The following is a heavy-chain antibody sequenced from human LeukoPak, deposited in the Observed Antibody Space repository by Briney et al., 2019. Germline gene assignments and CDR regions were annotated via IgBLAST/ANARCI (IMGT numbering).Heavy chain of an antibody. CDR2: IYYSGST. CDR3: ARGPGIQHY. CDR1: GGSISSSSYY. Sequence: SETLSLTCTVSGGSISSSSYYWGWIRQPPGKGLEWIGSIYYSGSTYYNPSLKSRVTISVDTSKNQFSLKLSSVTAADTAVYYCARGPGIQHYWGQGTLVTVSS. D-gene: IGHD5-18*01. J-gene: IGHJ4*02. V-gene: IGHV4-39*07.